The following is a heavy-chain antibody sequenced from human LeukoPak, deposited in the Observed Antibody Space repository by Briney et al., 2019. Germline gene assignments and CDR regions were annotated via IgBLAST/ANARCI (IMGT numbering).Heavy chain of an antibody. CDR1: GYTFTGYY. D-gene: IGHD2-2*02. V-gene: IGHV1-2*02. Sequence: ASVKVSCKASGYTFTGYYMHWVRQAPGQGLEWMGWINPNSGGTNYAQKFQGRVTMTRDTSISTAYMELSRLRSDDTAVYYCARDRCSSTSCYTFDGDYWGQGTLVTVSS. J-gene: IGHJ4*02. CDR2: INPNSGGT. CDR3: ARDRCSSTSCYTFDGDY.